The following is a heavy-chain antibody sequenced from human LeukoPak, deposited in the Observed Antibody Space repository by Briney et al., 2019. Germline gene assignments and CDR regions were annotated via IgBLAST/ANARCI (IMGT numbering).Heavy chain of an antibody. D-gene: IGHD2-8*02. J-gene: IGHJ4*02. CDR3: AKDTGGVLFDS. V-gene: IGHV3-23*01. CDR1: GLNFNKCG. Sequence: GGSLRLSWVASGLNFNKCGMAWVRQARGMGLEWVSTISGDGANTHYADSMKGRFTISRDNSRNTLHLQMNSLRAEDTAIYYCAKDTGGVLFDSWGQGTLVTVSS. CDR2: ISGDGANT.